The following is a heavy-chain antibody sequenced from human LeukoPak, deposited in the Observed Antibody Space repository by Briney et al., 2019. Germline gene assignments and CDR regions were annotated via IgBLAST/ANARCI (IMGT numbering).Heavy chain of an antibody. V-gene: IGHV1-18*01. D-gene: IGHD2-2*01. CDR1: GYTFTSYG. CDR2: ISAYNGNT. Sequence: SVKVSCKASGYTFTSYGISWVRQAPGQGLEWMGWISAYNGNTNYAQKLQGRVTMTTDTSTRTAYMELRSLRSDDTAVYYCARDIVVVPAAFLAQIQGYDYWGQGTLVTVSS. CDR3: ARDIVVVPAAFLAQIQGYDY. J-gene: IGHJ4*02.